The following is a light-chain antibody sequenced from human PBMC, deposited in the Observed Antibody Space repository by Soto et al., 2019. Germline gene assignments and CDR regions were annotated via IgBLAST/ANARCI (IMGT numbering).Light chain of an antibody. CDR2: GAS. Sequence: EIVLTQSPGTLSLSPGERATLSCRASQSVSSSYLAWYQQKPGQAPRLLIYGASSRATGIPDRFSCSGSGTDFNLTISRLEPEDFAVYYCQQYGSSPLTFGGGTKVEIK. CDR1: QSVSSSY. CDR3: QQYGSSPLT. J-gene: IGKJ4*01. V-gene: IGKV3-20*01.